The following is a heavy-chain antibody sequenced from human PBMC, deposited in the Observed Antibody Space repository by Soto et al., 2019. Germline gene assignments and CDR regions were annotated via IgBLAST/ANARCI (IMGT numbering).Heavy chain of an antibody. CDR2: IIPIFGTA. CDR3: AREFSRAAVAGPYYYYYGMDV. D-gene: IGHD6-19*01. J-gene: IGHJ6*02. Sequence: QVQLVQSGAEVKKPGSSVKVSCKASGGTFSSYAISWVRQAPGQGLEWMGGIIPIFGTANYAQKFQGRVTITADESTSTAYMELSSLRSEDTAVYYSAREFSRAAVAGPYYYYYGMDVCGQGTTVTVSS. CDR1: GGTFSSYA. V-gene: IGHV1-69*01.